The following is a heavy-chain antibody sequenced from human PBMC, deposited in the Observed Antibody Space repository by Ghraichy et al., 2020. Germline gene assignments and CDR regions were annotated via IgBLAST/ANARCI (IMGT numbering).Heavy chain of an antibody. Sequence: ASVKVSCKASGYTFINYGITWVRQAPGQGLEWMGWISPYNGNTEYTQKFQGRVTMTTDTYTTTAYMDLRSLRSDDTAVYYCARDGQELVPLFYGLDVWGQGTTVIVSS. V-gene: IGHV1-18*01. J-gene: IGHJ6*02. D-gene: IGHD6-6*01. CDR2: ISPYNGNT. CDR3: ARDGQELVPLFYGLDV. CDR1: GYTFINYG.